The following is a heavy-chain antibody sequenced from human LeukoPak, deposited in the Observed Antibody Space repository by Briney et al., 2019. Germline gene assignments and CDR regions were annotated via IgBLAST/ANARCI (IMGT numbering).Heavy chain of an antibody. J-gene: IGHJ4*02. CDR1: GYTFTSYG. Sequence: ASVKVSCKASGYTFTSYGISWVRQAPGQGLEWMGWISAYNGNTNYAQKFQGRVTITADKSTSTACMELSSLRSEDTAVYYCARAGSSSWYVPPDYWGQGTLVTVSS. D-gene: IGHD6-13*01. V-gene: IGHV1-18*01. CDR3: ARAGSSSWYVPPDY. CDR2: ISAYNGNT.